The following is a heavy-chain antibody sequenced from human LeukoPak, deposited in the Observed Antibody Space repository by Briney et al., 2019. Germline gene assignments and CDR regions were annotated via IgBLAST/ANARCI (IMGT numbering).Heavy chain of an antibody. D-gene: IGHD3-22*01. CDR1: GYTFTSYD. J-gene: IGHJ4*02. CDR3: AALRYYDSSGYYYDY. V-gene: IGHV1-8*01. Sequence: ASVKVSCKASGYTFTSYDINWVRQATGQGLGWMGWMNPNSGNTGYAQKFQGRVTMTRNTSISTAYMQLSSLRSEDTAVYYCAALRYYDSSGYYYDYWGQGTLVTVSS. CDR2: MNPNSGNT.